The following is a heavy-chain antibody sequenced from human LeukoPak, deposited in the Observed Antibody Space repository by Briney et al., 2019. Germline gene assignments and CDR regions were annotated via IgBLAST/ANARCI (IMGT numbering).Heavy chain of an antibody. V-gene: IGHV6-1*01. D-gene: IGHD4-23*01. Sequence: SQTLSLTCAISGDSVSSNSAAWNWIRQSPSRGLEWLGRTYYRSKWYNDYAVSVKSRITINPDTSKNQFSLQLNSVTPEDTAVYYCARGFRRWHPSAGDAFDIWGQGTMVTVSS. CDR3: ARGFRRWHPSAGDAFDI. CDR2: TYYRSKWYN. CDR1: GDSVSSNSAA. J-gene: IGHJ3*02.